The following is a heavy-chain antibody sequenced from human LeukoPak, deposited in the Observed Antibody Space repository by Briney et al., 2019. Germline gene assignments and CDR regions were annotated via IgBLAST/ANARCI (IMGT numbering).Heavy chain of an antibody. CDR2: ISSSSSYT. Sequence: WVSYISSSSSYTNYADSVKGRFTISRDNAKNSLYLQMNSLRAEDTAVYYCASPLTTVKVNYWGQGTLVTVSS. J-gene: IGHJ4*02. CDR3: ASPLTTVKVNY. D-gene: IGHD4-11*01. V-gene: IGHV3-11*06.